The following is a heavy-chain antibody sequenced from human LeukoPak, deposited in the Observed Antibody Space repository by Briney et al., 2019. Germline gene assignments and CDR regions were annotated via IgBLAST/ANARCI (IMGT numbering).Heavy chain of an antibody. D-gene: IGHD3-3*01. CDR3: VRGYSEYWSD. CDR2: ISHSGGI. V-gene: IGHV4-34*01. CDR1: GGSFSDFY. J-gene: IGHJ4*02. Sequence: SDTLSLTCAAYGGSFSDFYWNCIRQPPGKGLEWIGQISHSGGINYNPSLQSRVTLSVDTSNNHFSLRLTPVTAADTAVYYCVRGYSEYWSDWGQGSLVTVSS.